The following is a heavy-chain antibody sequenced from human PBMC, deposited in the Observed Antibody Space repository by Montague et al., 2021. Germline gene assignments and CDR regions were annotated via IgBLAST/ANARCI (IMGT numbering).Heavy chain of an antibody. CDR3: ARDVFGELFSCYYYYMDV. D-gene: IGHD3-10*01. V-gene: IGHV3-48*02. Sequence: SLRLSCAASKFTFSSYGMNWVRQAPGKGLEWVSYISISRNIIYYADSVKGRFTISRDNAKNSLYLQMNSPRDEDTAVYFCARDVFGELFSCYYYYMDVWGKGTTVTVSS. CDR1: KFTFSSYG. CDR2: ISISRNII. J-gene: IGHJ6*03.